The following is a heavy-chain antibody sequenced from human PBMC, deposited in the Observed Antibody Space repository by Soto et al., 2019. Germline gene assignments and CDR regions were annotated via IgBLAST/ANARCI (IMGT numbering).Heavy chain of an antibody. Sequence: GGSLRLSCAASGFTFSSSEMNWVRQAPGKGLEWVSYISGSGTTIYYAVSVKGRFTISRDNAKNSLYLQMNSLRAEDTAVYYCARELAWHYDYWGQGTLVTVSS. D-gene: IGHD1-7*01. CDR3: ARELAWHYDY. CDR1: GFTFSSSE. CDR2: ISGSGTTI. V-gene: IGHV3-48*03. J-gene: IGHJ4*02.